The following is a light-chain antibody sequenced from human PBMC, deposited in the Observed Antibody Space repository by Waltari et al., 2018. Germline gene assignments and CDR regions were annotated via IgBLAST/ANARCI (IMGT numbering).Light chain of an antibody. Sequence: DIVLTQSPDSLAVSLRERATINCKSSQSLLSCFNSKTYIAWYQQKPGQHPKLLINWASARGSGVPERFSGSGSETDFTLTISSLQAEDVAVYYCHHYYIPPLTFGQGTRLEIK. V-gene: IGKV4-1*01. J-gene: IGKJ5*01. CDR2: WAS. CDR1: QSLLSCFNSKTY. CDR3: HHYYIPPLT.